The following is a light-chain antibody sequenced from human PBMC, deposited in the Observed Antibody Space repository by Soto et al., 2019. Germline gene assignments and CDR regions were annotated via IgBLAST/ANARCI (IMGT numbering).Light chain of an antibody. CDR1: SSDVGNCNC. CDR3: SSFTTSSTWV. CDR2: EVS. V-gene: IGLV2-14*01. J-gene: IGLJ3*02. Sequence: QSALTQPASVSGSPGQSITISCTGASSDVGNCNCVSWYQQHPGKAPKLMIYEVSNRPSGVSDRFSGSKAGNTASLTISGLQAEDEADYYCSSFTTSSTWVFGGVTKITVL.